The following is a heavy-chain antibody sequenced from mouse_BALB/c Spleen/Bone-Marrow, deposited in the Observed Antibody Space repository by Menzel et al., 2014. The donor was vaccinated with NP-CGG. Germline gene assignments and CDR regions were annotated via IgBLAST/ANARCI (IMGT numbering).Heavy chain of an antibody. CDR2: IDPANGNT. CDR3: ARPIFL. Sequence: EVKLVESGAELVKPGASVKLSCTASGFNIKDTHMHWVKQRPEQGLEWIGRIDPANGNTKYDPKFQGKATITADTSSNTAYLQLSSLTSEDTAVYYCARPIFLWGQGTSVTVSS. V-gene: IGHV14-3*02. J-gene: IGHJ4*01. CDR1: GFNIKDTH.